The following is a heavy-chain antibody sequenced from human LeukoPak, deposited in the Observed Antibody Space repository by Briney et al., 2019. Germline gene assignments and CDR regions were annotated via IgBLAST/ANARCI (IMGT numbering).Heavy chain of an antibody. D-gene: IGHD3-22*01. CDR2: ISAYNGNT. V-gene: IGHV1-18*01. Sequence: ASVKASCKASGYTFTSYGISWVRQAPGQGLEWMGWISAYNGNTNYAQKLQGRVTMTTDTSTSTAYMELRSLRSDDTAVYYCARSPRHYYDSPPPYWGQGTLVTVSS. CDR3: ARSPRHYYDSPPPY. J-gene: IGHJ4*02. CDR1: GYTFTSYG.